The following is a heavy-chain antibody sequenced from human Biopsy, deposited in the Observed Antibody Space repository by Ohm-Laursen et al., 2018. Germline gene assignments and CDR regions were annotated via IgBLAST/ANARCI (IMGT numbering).Heavy chain of an antibody. CDR3: ARDRGYYSDRTVPGYFDL. D-gene: IGHD3-22*01. CDR2: IYPGGST. Sequence: SETLSLTCNVSGGDINNYYWSWIRQPAGKGLEWIGRIYPGGSTNYNPSLKGRVTMSVDTSKKQLSLRLRSVTPADTAIYYCARDRGYYSDRTVPGYFDLWGRGTLVTVSS. V-gene: IGHV4-4*07. J-gene: IGHJ2*01. CDR1: GGDINNYY.